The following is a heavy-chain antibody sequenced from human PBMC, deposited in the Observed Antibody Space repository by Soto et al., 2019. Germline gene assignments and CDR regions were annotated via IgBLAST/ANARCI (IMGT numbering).Heavy chain of an antibody. CDR3: ARGLYNPSYYFDY. V-gene: IGHV3-23*01. CDR2: VGTGGRTT. Sequence: GGSLRLYCADSGFTFSSYVMNWVRQAPGKGLEWVSFVGTGGRTTFYADSVKGRFIISRDNSKNTLYLQMNSLRAEDTAVYYCARGLYNPSYYFDYWGQGALVTVSS. D-gene: IGHD1-1*01. J-gene: IGHJ4*02. CDR1: GFTFSSYV.